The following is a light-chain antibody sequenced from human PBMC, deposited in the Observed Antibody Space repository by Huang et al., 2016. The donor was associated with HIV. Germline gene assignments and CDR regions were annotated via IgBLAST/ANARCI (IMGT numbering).Light chain of an antibody. Sequence: EIVLTQTPAILSLSPGETATLSCRASQSISSYLAWYQHKPGQAPRILIYDASIRATGIPARFSGIGSGTDFTLTIFSLEPEDFAVYYCQQRSNWPPGATFGQGTRLEIK. J-gene: IGKJ2*01. V-gene: IGKV3-11*01. CDR2: DAS. CDR3: QQRSNWPPGAT. CDR1: QSISSY.